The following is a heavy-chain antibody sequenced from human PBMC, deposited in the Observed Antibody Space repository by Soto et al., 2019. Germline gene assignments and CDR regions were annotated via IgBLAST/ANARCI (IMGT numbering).Heavy chain of an antibody. Sequence: ASVKVSCKASGYTFTGYYMHWVRQAPGQGLEWMGWINPNSGGTNYAQKFQGRVTMTRDTSISTAYMELSRLRSDDTAVYYCARDLTEESPPCSGYDPGDGMDVWGQGTTVTVSS. CDR1: GYTFTGYY. D-gene: IGHD5-12*01. V-gene: IGHV1-2*02. CDR2: INPNSGGT. J-gene: IGHJ6*02. CDR3: ARDLTEESPPCSGYDPGDGMDV.